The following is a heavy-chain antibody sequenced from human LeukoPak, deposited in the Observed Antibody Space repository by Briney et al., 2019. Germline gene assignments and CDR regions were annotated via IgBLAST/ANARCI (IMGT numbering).Heavy chain of an antibody. V-gene: IGHV1-69*05. D-gene: IGHD2-15*01. J-gene: IGHJ4*02. CDR1: GGTFSSYA. Sequence: ASVKVSCKASGGTFSSYAISWVRQAPGQGLEWMGGVIPIFGTANYAQKFQGRVTMTTETSTSTAYMELRSLRSDDTAVYYCARDSPVAGTAYWGQGTLVTVSS. CDR3: ARDSPVAGTAY. CDR2: VIPIFGTA.